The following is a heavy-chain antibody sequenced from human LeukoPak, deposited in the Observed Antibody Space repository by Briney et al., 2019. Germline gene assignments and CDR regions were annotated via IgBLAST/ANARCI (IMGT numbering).Heavy chain of an antibody. Sequence: PGGSLRLSCAASGFTFSNYAMSWVRQAPGKGLEWVSAISGSGGSTYYADSVKGRFTISRDNSKNTLYLQMNSLRAEDTAVYYCAKDRFYDFWSGYWSYWGQGTLVTVSS. V-gene: IGHV3-23*01. J-gene: IGHJ4*02. CDR1: GFTFSNYA. D-gene: IGHD3-3*01. CDR3: AKDRFYDFWSGYWSY. CDR2: ISGSGGST.